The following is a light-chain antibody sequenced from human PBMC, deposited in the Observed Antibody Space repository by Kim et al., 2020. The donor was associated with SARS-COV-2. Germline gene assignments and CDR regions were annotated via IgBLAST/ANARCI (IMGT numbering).Light chain of an antibody. CDR2: KAS. J-gene: IGKJ4*01. Sequence: DIQMTQSPATLSASLGARVTITCRASQSVNSWLAWYQQKPGKAPELLISKASILENGVPSRFSGSGSGTEFTLTIDSLQPDDFATYYCQEYHTYALTFGGGTKVDIK. V-gene: IGKV1-5*03. CDR3: QEYHTYALT. CDR1: QSVNSW.